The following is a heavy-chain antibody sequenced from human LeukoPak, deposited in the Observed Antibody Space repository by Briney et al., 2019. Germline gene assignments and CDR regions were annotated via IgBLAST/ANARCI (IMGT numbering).Heavy chain of an antibody. CDR3: ARVVSSGWSGDYFDY. Sequence: PSEALSLTCTVSGGSISSYYWSWIRQPAGKGLEWVGRIYTSGSTNYNPSLKSRVTMSVDTPKNQFSLKLSSVTAADTAVYYCARVVSSGWSGDYFDYWGQGTLVTVSS. D-gene: IGHD6-19*01. CDR1: GGSISSYY. V-gene: IGHV4-4*07. J-gene: IGHJ4*02. CDR2: IYTSGST.